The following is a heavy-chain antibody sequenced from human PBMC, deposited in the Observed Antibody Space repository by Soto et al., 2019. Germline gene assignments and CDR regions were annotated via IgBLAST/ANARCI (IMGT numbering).Heavy chain of an antibody. J-gene: IGHJ4*02. Sequence: QVQLVESGGGVVQPGRSLRLSCAASGFTFSSYGMHWVRQAPGKGLEWVAVIWYDGSNKYYADSVKGRFTISRDNSKNTLYLQMNSLRAEDTAVYYCARSEVTTRYNYFDYGGQGTLVTVSS. D-gene: IGHD4-17*01. CDR1: GFTFSSYG. V-gene: IGHV3-33*01. CDR3: ARSEVTTRYNYFDY. CDR2: IWYDGSNK.